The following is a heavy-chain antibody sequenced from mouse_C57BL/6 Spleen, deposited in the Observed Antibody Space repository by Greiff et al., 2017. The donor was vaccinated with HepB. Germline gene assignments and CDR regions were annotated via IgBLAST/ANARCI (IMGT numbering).Heavy chain of an antibody. J-gene: IGHJ1*03. CDR2: ISSGGSYT. CDR1: GFTFSSYG. Sequence: EVMLVESGGDLVKPGGSLKLSCAASGFTFSSYGMSWVRQTPDKRLEWVATISSGGSYTYYPDSVKGRFTISRDNAKNTLYLQMSSLKSEDTAMYYCARPFYDGRREGYFDVWGTGTTVTVSS. V-gene: IGHV5-6*01. CDR3: ARPFYDGRREGYFDV. D-gene: IGHD2-3*01.